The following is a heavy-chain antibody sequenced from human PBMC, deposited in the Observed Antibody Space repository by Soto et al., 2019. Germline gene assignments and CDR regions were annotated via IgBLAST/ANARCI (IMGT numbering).Heavy chain of an antibody. CDR2: ISYDGSNK. CDR1: GFTFSTYG. J-gene: IGHJ4*02. V-gene: IGHV3-30*18. Sequence: PGGSLRLSCAASGFTFSTYGMHWVRQAPGKGLEWVAFISYDGSNKYYADSVKGRFTISRDNSKNTLYLQMNSLRAEDTAVYYCAKDSKDYTYSFDYWGQGT. CDR3: AKDSKDYTYSFDY. D-gene: IGHD4-4*01.